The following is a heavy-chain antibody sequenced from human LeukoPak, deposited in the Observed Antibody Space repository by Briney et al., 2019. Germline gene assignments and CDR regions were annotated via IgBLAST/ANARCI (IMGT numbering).Heavy chain of an antibody. Sequence: GGSLRLSCAASGFTFSSYAMHWVRQAPGKGLEYVSAISSNGGSTYYANSVKGRFTISRDNSKNTLYLQMGSLRAEDTAVYYCARAVKTYYYDSSGSYYFDYWGQGTLVTVSS. CDR3: ARAVKTYYYDSSGSYYFDY. V-gene: IGHV3-64*01. CDR2: ISSNGGST. CDR1: GFTFSSYA. D-gene: IGHD3-22*01. J-gene: IGHJ4*02.